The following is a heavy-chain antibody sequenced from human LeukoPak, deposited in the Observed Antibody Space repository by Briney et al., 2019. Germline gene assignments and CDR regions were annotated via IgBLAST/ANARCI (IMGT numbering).Heavy chain of an antibody. CDR2: ISGSGGST. CDR3: AKATLPRGLPNWFDP. V-gene: IGHV3-23*01. Sequence: GGSLRLSCAASGFTFSSHSMAWVRQAPGKGLEWVSAISGSGGSTYYADSVKGRFTISRDNSKNTLYLQMNSLRAEDTAVYYCAKATLPRGLPNWFDPWGQGTLVTVSS. D-gene: IGHD3-10*01. J-gene: IGHJ5*02. CDR1: GFTFSSHS.